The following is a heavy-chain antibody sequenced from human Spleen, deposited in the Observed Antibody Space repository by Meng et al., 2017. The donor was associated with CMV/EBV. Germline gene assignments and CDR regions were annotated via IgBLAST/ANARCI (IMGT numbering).Heavy chain of an antibody. V-gene: IGHV4-39*07. CDR1: GGSISSTIHY. D-gene: IGHD2/OR15-2a*01. CDR2: IYYSGST. J-gene: IGHJ4*02. CDR3: ARTLPSFPYTVIEY. Sequence: SGGSISSTIHYWSWIRQPPGKGLEWVGNIYYSGSTYYSPSLKSRVTISLDTSKNQFSLKLISVTAADTAVYYCARTLPSFPYTVIEYWGQGTLVTVSS.